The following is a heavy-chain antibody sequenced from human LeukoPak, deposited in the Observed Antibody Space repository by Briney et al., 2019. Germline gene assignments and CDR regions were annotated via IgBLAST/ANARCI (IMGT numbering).Heavy chain of an antibody. Sequence: SETLSLTCAVSGYSISSGYYWGWIRQSPGKGPEWIGRIYHRGSTFQNPSLKSRVTISVDTSKNQFSLRLRSLTAADTAVYYCAREGGRSSSWSDNWFDPWGQGTLVTVSS. J-gene: IGHJ5*02. CDR3: AREGGRSSSWSDNWFDP. D-gene: IGHD6-13*01. CDR2: IYHRGST. CDR1: GYSISSGYY. V-gene: IGHV4-38-2*02.